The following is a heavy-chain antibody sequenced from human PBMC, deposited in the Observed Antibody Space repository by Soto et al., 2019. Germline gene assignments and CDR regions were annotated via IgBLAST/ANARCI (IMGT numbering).Heavy chain of an antibody. CDR2: IYPGDSDT. J-gene: IGHJ6*03. D-gene: IGHD2-15*01. V-gene: IGHV5-51*01. CDR3: ARLNVVVVAATFYYYYYYMDV. Sequence: GESLKISCKGSGYSFTSYWIGWVRQMPGKGLEWMGIIYPGDSDTRYSPSFQGQVTISADKSISTAYLQWSSLKASDTAMYYCARLNVVVVAATFYYYYYYMDVWGKGTTVTVSS. CDR1: GYSFTSYW.